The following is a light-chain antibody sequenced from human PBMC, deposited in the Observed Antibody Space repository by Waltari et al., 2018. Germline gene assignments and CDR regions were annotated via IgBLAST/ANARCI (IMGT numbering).Light chain of an antibody. J-gene: IGKJ4*01. CDR1: QSLLHSYGYNY. V-gene: IGKV2-28*01. Sequence: DIVMTQSPLSLSVIPGESASISCRSSQSLLHSYGYNYLDWYFQKPGQSPQLLIYMGSNPAPGFPDRFSGSGSGSDFTLKISRVEAEEVGVYFCMQALQTPVTFGGGTKGEIK. CDR3: MQALQTPVT. CDR2: MGS.